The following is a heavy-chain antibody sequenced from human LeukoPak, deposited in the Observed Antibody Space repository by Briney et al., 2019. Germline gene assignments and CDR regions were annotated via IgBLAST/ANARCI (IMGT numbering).Heavy chain of an antibody. D-gene: IGHD4-23*01. Sequence: SETLSLTCRVYGGSFSGYSWGWIRQPPGKGLEWTGEINHSGSINHNPSLKSRVTISIDTSKNQFSLKLSSVTAADTAVYYCARYYDYGGRLDAFDIWGQGTMVTVSS. CDR1: GGSFSGYS. J-gene: IGHJ3*02. V-gene: IGHV4-34*01. CDR2: INHSGSI. CDR3: ARYYDYGGRLDAFDI.